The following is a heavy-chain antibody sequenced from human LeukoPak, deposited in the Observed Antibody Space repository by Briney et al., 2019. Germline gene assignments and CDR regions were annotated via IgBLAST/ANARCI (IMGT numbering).Heavy chain of an antibody. D-gene: IGHD3-16*02. J-gene: IGHJ3*02. CDR2: IKQDGSET. CDR1: GFTFSSYW. CDR3: ARDLDVRFVITAYDACDI. V-gene: IGHV3-7*01. Sequence: GGSLRLSCAASGFTFSSYWMTWVRQAPGKGLEWVANIKQDGSETYYVDSVKGRFTISRDNALNSLYLQMNSLGAEDTAVYYCARDLDVRFVITAYDACDIWGQGTMVTVSS.